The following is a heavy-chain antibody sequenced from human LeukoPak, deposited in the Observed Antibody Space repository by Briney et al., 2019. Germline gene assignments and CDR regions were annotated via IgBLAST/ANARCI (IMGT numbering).Heavy chain of an antibody. V-gene: IGHV3-48*03. CDR3: AREGQAYSSSTLGY. CDR2: ISSSGSTI. Sequence: PGGSLGLSCAASGFTFSSYEMNWVRQAPGKGLEWVSYISSSGSTIYYADSVKGRFTISRDNAKNSLYLQMNSLRAEDTAVYYCAREGQAYSSSTLGYWGQGTLVTVSS. J-gene: IGHJ4*02. CDR1: GFTFSSYE. D-gene: IGHD6-6*01.